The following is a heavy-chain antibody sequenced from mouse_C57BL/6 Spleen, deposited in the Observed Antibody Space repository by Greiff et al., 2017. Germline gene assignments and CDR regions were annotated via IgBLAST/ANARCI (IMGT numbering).Heavy chain of an antibody. J-gene: IGHJ4*01. CDR2: INYDGSST. D-gene: IGHD2-13*01. Sequence: EVQLVESEGGLVQPGSSMKLSCTASGFTFSDYYMAWVRQVPEKGLEWVANINYDGSSTNYSDYLKSRFIITRDNAKNILYLQMSSLKSEDTATYDCARERDYWAMDYWGQGTSGTVSS. CDR3: ARERDYWAMDY. V-gene: IGHV5-16*01. CDR1: GFTFSDYY.